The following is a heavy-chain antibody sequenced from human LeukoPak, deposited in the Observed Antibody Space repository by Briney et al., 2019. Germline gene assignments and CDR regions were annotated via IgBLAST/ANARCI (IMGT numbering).Heavy chain of an antibody. Sequence: GGSLRLSCAASGFTFSDYYMSWIRQAPGKGLEWVSYISSSGSTIYYADSVKGRFTISRDNAKNSLYLQMNSLRAEDTAVYYCARGADFDSSSSFDAFDIWGQGTMVTVSS. J-gene: IGHJ3*02. V-gene: IGHV3-11*04. CDR3: ARGADFDSSSSFDAFDI. CDR1: GFTFSDYY. D-gene: IGHD6-6*01. CDR2: ISSSGSTI.